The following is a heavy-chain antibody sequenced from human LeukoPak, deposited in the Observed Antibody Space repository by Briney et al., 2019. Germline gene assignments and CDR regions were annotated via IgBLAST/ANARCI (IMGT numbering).Heavy chain of an antibody. J-gene: IGHJ6*02. D-gene: IGHD2-15*01. CDR2: IIPIFGTA. CDR3: ARDPRRCSPNFNYYGMDV. V-gene: IGHV1-69*13. CDR1: GGTFSSYA. Sequence: SVKVSCKASGGTFSSYAISWVRQAPGQGLEWMGGIIPIFGTANYAQKFQGRVTITADESTSTAYMELSSLRSEDTAVYYCARDPRRCSPNFNYYGMDVWSQGTTVTVSS.